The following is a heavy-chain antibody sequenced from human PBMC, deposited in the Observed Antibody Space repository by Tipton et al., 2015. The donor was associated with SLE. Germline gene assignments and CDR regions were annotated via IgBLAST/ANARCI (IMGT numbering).Heavy chain of an antibody. CDR2: IYSIGGT. CDR3: ARGNYDFRGRTFDI. CDR1: GGSITNYY. D-gene: IGHD3-3*01. J-gene: IGHJ3*02. V-gene: IGHV4-4*08. Sequence: TLSLTCSVSGGSITNYYWNWIRQTQGKGLEWIGYIYSIGGTDYNPSLKSRLTISVETSKNQFSLKLTSVTAADTAVYYCARGNYDFRGRTFDIWGQGTMVTVSS.